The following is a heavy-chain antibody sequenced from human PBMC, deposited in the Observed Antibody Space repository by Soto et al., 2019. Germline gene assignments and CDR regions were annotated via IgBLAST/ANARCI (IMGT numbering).Heavy chain of an antibody. Sequence: QVHLVQSGPEVKKPGASVKVSCKASGYSFISYDITWVRQAPGXXXXXMGWISAYTGNTNYAQKFQGRVTMTTDTSTSTAYMELRSLRSDDTAVYYCARSGDSGWNYLDYWGQGTLVTVSS. CDR2: ISAYTGNT. J-gene: IGHJ4*02. V-gene: IGHV1-18*01. CDR1: GYSFISYD. D-gene: IGHD6-19*01. CDR3: ARSGDSGWNYLDY.